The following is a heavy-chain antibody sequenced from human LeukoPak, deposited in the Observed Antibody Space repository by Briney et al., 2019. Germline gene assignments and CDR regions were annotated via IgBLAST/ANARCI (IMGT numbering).Heavy chain of an antibody. D-gene: IGHD4-17*01. V-gene: IGHV4-61*02. CDR3: ARVRGRGDGDSENYYYYMDV. Sequence: SETLSLTCTVSGGSISSGSYYWSWIRQPAGKGLEWIGRIYTSGSTNYNPSLKSRVTISVDTSKNQFSLKLSSVTAADTAVYYCARVRGRGDGDSENYYYYMDVWGKGTTVTISS. CDR2: IYTSGST. J-gene: IGHJ6*03. CDR1: GGSISSGSYY.